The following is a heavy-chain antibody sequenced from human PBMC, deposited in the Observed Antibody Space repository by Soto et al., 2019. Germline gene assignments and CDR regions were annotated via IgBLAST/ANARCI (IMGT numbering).Heavy chain of an antibody. CDR1: GFSLTNAKMG. CDR2: FFSDAER. D-gene: IGHD6-6*01. V-gene: IGHV2-26*03. CDR3: ARVNAASSSDYYGMDA. Sequence: QVTLKESGPAVVQPTETLTLTCTISGFSLTNAKMGVSWIRQAPGKAVEWLAHFFSDAERSDSPSLESRLTLFTNTSGTQVVLRMTDMDPVDTGTYFCARVNAASSSDYYGMDAGGKGTTVTVSS. J-gene: IGHJ6*04.